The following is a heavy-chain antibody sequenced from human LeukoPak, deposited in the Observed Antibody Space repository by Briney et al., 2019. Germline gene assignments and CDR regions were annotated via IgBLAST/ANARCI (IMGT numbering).Heavy chain of an antibody. CDR2: IYPGDSDT. CDR3: VIDTNNFYGSGSFDY. V-gene: IGHV5-51*01. Sequence: GESLKISCKVSGYTFTSYWIGWVRQMSGKGLEWMGIIYPGDSDTRYSPSFQGQVTISADKSISTAYLQWSSLKASDTAMYYCVIDTNNFYGSGSFDYWGQGTLVTVSS. D-gene: IGHD3-10*01. J-gene: IGHJ4*02. CDR1: GYTFTSYW.